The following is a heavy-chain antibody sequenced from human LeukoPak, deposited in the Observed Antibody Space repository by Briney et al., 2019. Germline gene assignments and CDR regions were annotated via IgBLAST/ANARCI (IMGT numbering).Heavy chain of an antibody. V-gene: IGHV3-48*04. D-gene: IGHD3-22*01. CDR2: ISSSGSII. CDR3: ARGQYDRSPFLQH. Sequence: PGGSLRLSCAASGFTFSNYGMHWVRQAPGKGLEWVSYISSSGSIIYYADSVKGRFTISRDNAKNSMYLQMNSLRAEDTAVYYCARGQYDRSPFLQHWGQGTLATVSS. J-gene: IGHJ1*01. CDR1: GFTFSNYG.